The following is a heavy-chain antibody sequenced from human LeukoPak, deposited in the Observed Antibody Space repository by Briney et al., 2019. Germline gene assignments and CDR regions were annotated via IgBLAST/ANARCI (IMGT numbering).Heavy chain of an antibody. Sequence: PGGSLRLSCAASGFTFSSYSMNWVRQAPGKGLEWVSSISSNSSYIYYADSVKGRFTISRDNAKNSLYLQMNSLRAEDTAVYYCARLDYDYVWGSYLSYFGYWGQGTLVTVSS. CDR1: GFTFSSYS. CDR3: ARLDYDYVWGSYLSYFGY. CDR2: ISSNSSYI. D-gene: IGHD3-16*01. V-gene: IGHV3-21*01. J-gene: IGHJ4*02.